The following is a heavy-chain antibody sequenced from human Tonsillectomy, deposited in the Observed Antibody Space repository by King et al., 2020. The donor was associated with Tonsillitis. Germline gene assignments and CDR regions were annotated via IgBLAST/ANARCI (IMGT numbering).Heavy chain of an antibody. CDR1: GGSISSYY. CDR2: ISYSGST. V-gene: IGHV4-59*01. CDR3: ARARFGYYMDV. Sequence: VQLPESGPGLVKPSETLSLTCTVSGGSISSYYWSWIRQPPGKGLEWIGYISYSGSTNYNPSLKSRVTISVDTSKNQFSLKLSSVTAADTAVYYCARARFGYYMDVWGKGTTVTVAS. D-gene: IGHD3-10*01. J-gene: IGHJ6*03.